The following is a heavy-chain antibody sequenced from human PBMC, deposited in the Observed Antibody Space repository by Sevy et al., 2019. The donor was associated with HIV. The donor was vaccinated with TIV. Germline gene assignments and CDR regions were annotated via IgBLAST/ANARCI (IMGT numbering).Heavy chain of an antibody. Sequence: GGSLRLSCVASGFTFSRYSMNWVRQAPGKGLEWVSNIGSTGPTIYYADSVKGRFTISRDNAKNSLYLQMNSQREEDTAVYYCARPGGGWFEFDSWGQGTLVTVSS. CDR2: IGSTGPTI. V-gene: IGHV3-48*02. CDR1: GFTFSRYS. D-gene: IGHD6-19*01. J-gene: IGHJ4*02. CDR3: ARPGGGWFEFDS.